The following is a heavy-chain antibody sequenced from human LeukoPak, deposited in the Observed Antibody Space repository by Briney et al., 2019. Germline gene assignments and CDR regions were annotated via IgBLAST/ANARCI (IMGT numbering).Heavy chain of an antibody. Sequence: GGSLRLSCAASGFTFSSYAMSWVRQAPGKGLEWVSGITGSGETTFYADSVKGRFTISRDTSKNTLYLQMNSLRADDTAVYYCVKDRCGSSCFAYFGYWGQGTLVTVSS. V-gene: IGHV3-23*01. CDR1: GFTFSSYA. D-gene: IGHD2-15*01. CDR3: VKDRCGSSCFAYFGY. J-gene: IGHJ4*02. CDR2: ITGSGETT.